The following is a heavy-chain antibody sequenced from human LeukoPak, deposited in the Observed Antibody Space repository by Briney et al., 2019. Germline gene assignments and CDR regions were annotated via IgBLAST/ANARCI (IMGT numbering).Heavy chain of an antibody. D-gene: IGHD5-18*01. CDR1: GFTFSSYG. J-gene: IGHJ5*02. CDR3: AKDHLPLKLWGPLDP. Sequence: GGSLRLSCAASGFTFSSYGMHWVRQAPGKGLEWVAFIRYDGSNKYYADSVKGRFTISRDNSKNTLYLQMNSLRAEDTAVYYCAKDHLPLKLWGPLDPWGQGTLVTVSS. V-gene: IGHV3-30*02. CDR2: IRYDGSNK.